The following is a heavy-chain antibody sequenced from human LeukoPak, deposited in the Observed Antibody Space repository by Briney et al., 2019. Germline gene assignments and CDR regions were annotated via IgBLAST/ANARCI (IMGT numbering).Heavy chain of an antibody. Sequence: QPGGSLRLSCAASGFTFSNYVMSWVRQAPGKGLEWVSAIMGSGGSTYYADSVKGRFTISRDSSKNTLYLQTNSLRAEDTAVYYCARRGAAGTYYFDYWGQGTLVTVSS. CDR2: IMGSGGST. CDR3: ARRGAAGTYYFDY. J-gene: IGHJ4*02. D-gene: IGHD6-13*01. V-gene: IGHV3-23*01. CDR1: GFTFSNYV.